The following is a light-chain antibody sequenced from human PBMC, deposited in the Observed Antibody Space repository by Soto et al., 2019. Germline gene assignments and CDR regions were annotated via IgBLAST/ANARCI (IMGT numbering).Light chain of an antibody. J-gene: IGKJ1*01. CDR2: KAS. CDR3: QQYNSYSGT. V-gene: IGKV1-5*03. Sequence: IQXTXXXXXLXXXVXDRVTITCRASQSISSWLAWYQQKPGKAPKLLIYKASSLESGVPSRXXXXXXXXXXXXXISSLQPDDFATYYCQQYNSYSGTFGQGTKVEXK. CDR1: QSISSW.